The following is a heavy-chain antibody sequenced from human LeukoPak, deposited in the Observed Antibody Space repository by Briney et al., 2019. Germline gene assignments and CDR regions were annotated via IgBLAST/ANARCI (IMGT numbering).Heavy chain of an antibody. CDR1: RYSFSDYT. Sequence: GASVKVSCKTSRYSFSDYTMHWVRQAPGEGLEWLGWFNPDTGDTFSAQRFQGRVTLTWDTARRTAYMEMRNLNVDDTAVFYCVTQSFDFWGQGTLVTVSS. V-gene: IGHV1-2*02. D-gene: IGHD2-15*01. CDR2: FNPDTGDT. J-gene: IGHJ4*02. CDR3: VTQSFDF.